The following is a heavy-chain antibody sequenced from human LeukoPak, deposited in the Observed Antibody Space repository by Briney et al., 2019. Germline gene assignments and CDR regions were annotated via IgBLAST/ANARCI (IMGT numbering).Heavy chain of an antibody. CDR3: VRGRGAHWFDP. CDR1: GFTYSDCY. J-gene: IGHJ5*02. D-gene: IGHD3-10*01. CDR2: SRNKANSYTT. V-gene: IGHV3-72*01. Sequence: GSLRLSCVASGFTYSDCYMSWVRQAPGKGLEWVGRSRNKANSYTTEYAASVKGRFTISRDDSKNSLYLQMNSLKTEDTAVYHCVRGRGAHWFDPWGQGTLVTVSS.